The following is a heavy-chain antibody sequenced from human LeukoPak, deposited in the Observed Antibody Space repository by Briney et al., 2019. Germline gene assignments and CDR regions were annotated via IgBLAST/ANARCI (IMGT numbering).Heavy chain of an antibody. CDR1: GYIFTSYG. J-gene: IGHJ4*02. V-gene: IGHV1-18*01. D-gene: IGHD3-10*01. CDR2: ISVYNGNT. Sequence: GPSVNLSCTASGYIFTSYGIIWVRQAPGEGLEWMGWISVYNGNTEYAQRLQGRVTMTTDTSTNTAYMELGSLRSDDTAVYYCGRENYDSGSYFCDFWGQGTLVIVSS. CDR3: GRENYDSGSYFCDF.